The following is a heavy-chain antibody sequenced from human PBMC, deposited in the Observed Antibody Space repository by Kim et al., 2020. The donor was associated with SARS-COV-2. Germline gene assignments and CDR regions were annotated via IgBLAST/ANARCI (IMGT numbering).Heavy chain of an antibody. J-gene: IGHJ4*02. CDR1: GFTFGDYA. V-gene: IGHV3-9*01. D-gene: IGHD5-12*01. CDR2: ISWNSGSI. Sequence: GGSLRLSCAASGFTFGDYAMHWVRQAPGKGLEWVSGISWNSGSIGYADSVKGRFTISRDNAKNSLYLQMNSLRAEDTALYYCVGLKPASYGGYGDYWGQGTLVTVSS. CDR3: VGLKPASYGGYGDY.